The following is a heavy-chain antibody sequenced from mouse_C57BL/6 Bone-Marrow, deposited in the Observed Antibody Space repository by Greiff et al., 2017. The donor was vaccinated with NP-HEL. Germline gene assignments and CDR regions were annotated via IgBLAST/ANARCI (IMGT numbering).Heavy chain of an antibody. Sequence: VQLQQSGPELVKPGASVKISCKASGYTFTDYYMNWVKQSHGKSLEWIGDINPNNGGTSYNQKFKGKATLTVDKSSSTAYMELRSLTSEDSAVYYCARGGALLLRHYYAMDYWGQGTSVTVSS. J-gene: IGHJ4*01. CDR2: INPNNGGT. CDR3: ARGGALLLRHYYAMDY. CDR1: GYTFTDYY. D-gene: IGHD1-1*01. V-gene: IGHV1-26*01.